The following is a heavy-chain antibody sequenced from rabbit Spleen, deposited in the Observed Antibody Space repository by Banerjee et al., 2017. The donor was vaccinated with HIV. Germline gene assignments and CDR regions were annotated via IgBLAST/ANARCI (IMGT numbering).Heavy chain of an antibody. J-gene: IGHJ3*01. Sequence: QSLEESGGDLVKPGASLTLTCTASGVSFTNNNYMCWVRQAPGKGLEWIACIDTGRSGFTYYATWATGRFTCSKTSSTTVTLQLTSLTAADTATYFCARDLDGVIGWNFGWWGQGTLVTVS. CDR3: ARDLDGVIGWNFGW. D-gene: IGHD4-1*01. CDR2: IDTGRSGFT. CDR1: GVSFTNNNY. V-gene: IGHV1S40*01.